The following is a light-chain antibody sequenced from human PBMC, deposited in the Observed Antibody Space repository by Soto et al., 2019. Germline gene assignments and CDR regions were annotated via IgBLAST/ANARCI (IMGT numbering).Light chain of an antibody. J-gene: IGLJ2*01. CDR3: ISFTSSTAVV. CDR1: SSDVGGYNY. Sequence: QSVLTQPASVSGSPGQSITISCTGTSSDVGGYNYVSWYQHHTGKAPKLMISEVSNRPSGVSNRFSGSKSGNMASLTISGLQSEDEADYYCISFTSSTAVVFGGGTQLTV. V-gene: IGLV2-14*01. CDR2: EVS.